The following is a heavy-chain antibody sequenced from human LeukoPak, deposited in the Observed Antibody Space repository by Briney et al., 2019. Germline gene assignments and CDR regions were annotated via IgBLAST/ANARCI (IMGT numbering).Heavy chain of an antibody. CDR1: GYSISSGYY. D-gene: IGHD3-9*01. Sequence: KPSETLSLTCTVSGYSISSGYYWGWIRQPPGKGLEWIGSIYHSGSTYYNPSLKSRVAISVDSSKDQFSLKLSSVTAADTAVYYCARGSYLRYFDWLLPTWGQGILVTVSS. J-gene: IGHJ5*02. V-gene: IGHV4-38-2*02. CDR2: IYHSGST. CDR3: ARGSYLRYFDWLLPT.